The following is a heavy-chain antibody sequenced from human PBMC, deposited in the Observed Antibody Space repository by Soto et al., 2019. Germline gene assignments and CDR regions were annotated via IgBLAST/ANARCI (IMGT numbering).Heavy chain of an antibody. J-gene: IGHJ5*02. CDR3: ARESLTRGAYCGGGCYWGGDWFDP. Sequence: TSETLSLTCTVSGGSVSSGSYYWSWIRQPPGKGLEWIGYIYYSGSTNYNPSLKSRVTISVDTSKNQFSLKLSSVTAADMAVYYCARESLTRGAYCGGGCYWGGDWFDPWGQGTLVTVSS. CDR1: GGSVSSGSYY. V-gene: IGHV4-61*01. D-gene: IGHD2-21*02. CDR2: IYYSGST.